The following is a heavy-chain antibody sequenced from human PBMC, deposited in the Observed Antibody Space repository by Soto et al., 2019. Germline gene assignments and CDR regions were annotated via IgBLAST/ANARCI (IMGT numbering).Heavy chain of an antibody. D-gene: IGHD5-18*01. Sequence: ASETLSLTCTVSGRSISNAAYSWSWIRQPPGKGLEWIGYIYPSGMPFYNPSLRSRVTISIDRSNDQFSLNLKSVTAADTAVYYCARERGGYGLFDSWGQGTLVTVSS. CDR2: IYPSGMP. J-gene: IGHJ4*02. CDR3: ARERGGYGLFDS. CDR1: GRSISNAAYS. V-gene: IGHV4-30-2*01.